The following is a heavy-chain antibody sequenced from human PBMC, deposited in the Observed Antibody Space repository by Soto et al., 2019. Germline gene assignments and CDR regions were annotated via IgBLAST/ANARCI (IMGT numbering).Heavy chain of an antibody. D-gene: IGHD1-26*01. V-gene: IGHV1-69*01. CDR1: GVSFISYA. Sequence: SVKVSCKASGVSFISYASIWVRQDPGQGLEWMGGIIPIFGTANYAQKFQGRVTITADESTSTAYMELSSLRSEDTAVYYCERVWRGIGGWFDPWGQGTLVTVSS. CDR2: IIPIFGTA. CDR3: ERVWRGIGGWFDP. J-gene: IGHJ5*02.